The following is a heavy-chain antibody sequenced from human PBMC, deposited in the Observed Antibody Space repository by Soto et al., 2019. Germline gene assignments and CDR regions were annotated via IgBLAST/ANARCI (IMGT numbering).Heavy chain of an antibody. CDR3: AGDPDYASNSGLGLVDD. CDR2: IITIVATP. CDR1: GGPFNDYS. Sequence: QVQLVQSGAEVKKPRSSVKASCKASGGPFNDYSINWVRQAPGQGLEGMGGIITIVATPTYAEKYQGRVTITADNSTSTAYMKLSTLRAEDTAIYFCAGDPDYASNSGLGLVDDWGQGTPVTVTS. D-gene: IGHD4-17*01. J-gene: IGHJ4*02. V-gene: IGHV1-69*06.